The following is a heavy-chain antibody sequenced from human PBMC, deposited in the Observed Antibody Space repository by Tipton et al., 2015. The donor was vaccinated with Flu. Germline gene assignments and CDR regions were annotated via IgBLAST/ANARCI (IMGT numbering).Heavy chain of an antibody. V-gene: IGHV3-7*01. D-gene: IGHD6-13*01. CDR2: IKQDGSEK. J-gene: IGHJ4*02. CDR1: GFTLSSYW. Sequence: QLVQSGGGLVQPGGSLRLSCAASGFTLSSYWMSWVRQAPGKGLEWVANIKQDGSEKYYVDSVKGRFTISRDNARDSLYLQMNSLRVEDTAVYYCVRAIAAADSSWGQGTLVTVSS. CDR3: VRAIAAADSS.